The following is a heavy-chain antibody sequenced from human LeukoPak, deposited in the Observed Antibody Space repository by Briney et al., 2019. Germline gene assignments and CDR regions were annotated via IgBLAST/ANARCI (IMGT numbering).Heavy chain of an antibody. CDR1: GFTFSTYA. CDR3: AKTSRVNSAYDSPFDY. CDR2: VRGSGSDT. V-gene: IGHV3-23*01. D-gene: IGHD5-12*01. Sequence: PGGSLRLSRAASGFTFSTYAMSWVRQAPGKGLEWVSAVRGSGSDTYYADSVKGRFTISRDNSKNTLHLQMNSLRAEDTAIYYCAKTSRVNSAYDSPFDYWGQGTLVTVSS. J-gene: IGHJ4*02.